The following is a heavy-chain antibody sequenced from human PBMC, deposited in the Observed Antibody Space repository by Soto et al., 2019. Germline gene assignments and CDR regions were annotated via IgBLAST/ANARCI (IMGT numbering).Heavy chain of an antibody. D-gene: IGHD6-13*01. CDR3: ASGGGSSSRGYYFDY. CDR2: IIPIFGTA. J-gene: IGHJ4*02. CDR1: GGTFSSYA. Sequence: ASVKVSCKASGGTFSSYAISWVRQAPGQGLEWMGGIIPIFGTANYAQKFQGRVTITADESTSTAYIELSSLRSEDTAVYYCASGGGSSSRGYYFDYWGQGTLVTVSS. V-gene: IGHV1-69*13.